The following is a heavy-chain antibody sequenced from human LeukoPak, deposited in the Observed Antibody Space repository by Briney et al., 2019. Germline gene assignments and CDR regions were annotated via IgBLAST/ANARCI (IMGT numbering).Heavy chain of an antibody. Sequence: GGPLRLSCAASGFTFSSYSMNWVRQAPGKGLEWVSSISSSSSYIYYADSVKGRFTISRDNAKNSLYLQMNSLRAEDTAVYYCARATGGKMEDAFDIWGQGTMVTVSS. J-gene: IGHJ3*02. D-gene: IGHD2-15*01. CDR2: ISSSSSYI. CDR1: GFTFSSYS. V-gene: IGHV3-21*01. CDR3: ARATGGKMEDAFDI.